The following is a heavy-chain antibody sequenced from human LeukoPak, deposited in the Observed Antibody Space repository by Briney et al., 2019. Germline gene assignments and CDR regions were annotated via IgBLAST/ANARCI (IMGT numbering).Heavy chain of an antibody. J-gene: IGHJ4*02. CDR1: GFTFNTYA. Sequence: GGSLRPSCAASGFTFNTYAMNWVRQPPGKGLEWVSGISSGGDGTYYADSVKGRFTISRDNSKNTLSLQMNSLRVEDTAIYYCAKDRYDSGWRLNDYWGQGTLITVSS. D-gene: IGHD6-19*01. V-gene: IGHV3-23*01. CDR3: AKDRYDSGWRLNDY. CDR2: ISSGGDGT.